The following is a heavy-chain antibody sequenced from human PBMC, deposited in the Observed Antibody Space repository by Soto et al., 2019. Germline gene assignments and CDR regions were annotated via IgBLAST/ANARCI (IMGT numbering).Heavy chain of an antibody. Sequence: KTSETLSLTCAVYGGSFSGYYWSWIRQPPGKGLEWIGEINHSGSTNYNPSLKSRVTISVDTSKNQFSLKLSSVTAADTAVYYCARGRLRLGELSLTYFDYWGQGTLVTVSS. V-gene: IGHV4-34*01. CDR3: ARGRLRLGELSLTYFDY. CDR2: INHSGST. CDR1: GGSFSGYY. J-gene: IGHJ4*02. D-gene: IGHD3-16*02.